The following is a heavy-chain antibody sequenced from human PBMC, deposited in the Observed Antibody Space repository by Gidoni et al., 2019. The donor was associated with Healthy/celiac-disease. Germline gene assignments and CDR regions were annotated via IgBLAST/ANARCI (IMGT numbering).Heavy chain of an antibody. CDR2: IWYDGSNK. D-gene: IGHD3-9*01. V-gene: IGHV3-33*01. Sequence: QVQLVESGGGVVQPGRSLRLSCAASGCTFSSYGMHWVRQAPGKGLEWVAVIWYDGSNKYYADSVKGRFTISRDNSKNTLYLQMNSLRAEDTAVYYCARDDDILTGFHYWGQGTLVTVSS. CDR3: ARDDDILTGFHY. J-gene: IGHJ4*02. CDR1: GCTFSSYG.